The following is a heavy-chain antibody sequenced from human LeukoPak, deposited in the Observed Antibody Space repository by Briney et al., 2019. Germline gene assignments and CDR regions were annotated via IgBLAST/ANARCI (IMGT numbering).Heavy chain of an antibody. CDR1: GGSISSYY. J-gene: IGHJ5*02. CDR2: IYYSGST. CDR3: ARLQPFLGWFDP. D-gene: IGHD1-14*01. V-gene: IGHV4-59*08. Sequence: SETLSLTCTVSGGSISSYYWSWIRQPPGKGLEWIGYIYYSGSTNYNPSLKSRVTISVDTSKNQFSLKLSSVTAADTAVYCCARLQPFLGWFDPWGQGTLVTVSS.